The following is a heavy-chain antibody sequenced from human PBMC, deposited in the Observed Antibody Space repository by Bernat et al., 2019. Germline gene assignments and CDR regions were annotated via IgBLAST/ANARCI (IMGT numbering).Heavy chain of an antibody. CDR2: IYYSGNT. J-gene: IGHJ5*02. V-gene: IGHV4-39*01. CDR3: ARHGKIVVAPNSKGFDP. CDR1: GGSISSSSNYF. Sequence: QLQVQESGPGLVKPSETLSLTCTVSGGSISSSSNYFWGWIRQPTGKGLEWVGSIYYSGNTYYNPSLKSRVTISVDSSKNQFSLDLGFVTAADTAVYYCARHGKIVVAPNSKGFDPWGQGTLVTDSS. D-gene: IGHD2-2*01.